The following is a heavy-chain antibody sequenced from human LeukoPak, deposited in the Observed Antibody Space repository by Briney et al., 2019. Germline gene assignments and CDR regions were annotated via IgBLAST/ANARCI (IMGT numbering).Heavy chain of an antibody. Sequence: SETLSLTCTVSGGSISSYYWSWIRQPPGKGLGWVGYIFYSGSTNYNPSLKSRVTIAVDTSKNQFSLKLSSVTAADTAVYYCALLNYGSGSYLVHWGQGTLVSVSS. D-gene: IGHD3-10*01. CDR1: GGSISSYY. J-gene: IGHJ4*02. V-gene: IGHV4-59*01. CDR2: IFYSGST. CDR3: ALLNYGSGSYLVH.